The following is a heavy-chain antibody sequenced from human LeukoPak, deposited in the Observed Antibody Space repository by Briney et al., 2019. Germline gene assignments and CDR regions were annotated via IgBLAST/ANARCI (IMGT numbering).Heavy chain of an antibody. V-gene: IGHV1-46*01. CDR2: INPAGGST. Sequence: GASVKVSCKASGYTFISNYIHRVRQAPGQGLEWMGIINPAGGSTSYAQKFQSRVTMTRDTSTSTVFMELSSLTSEDTAVYYCAREFTYSFDSSGYSLGLDHWGQGTLVTVSS. CDR3: AREFTYSFDSSGYSLGLDH. J-gene: IGHJ5*02. D-gene: IGHD3-22*01. CDR1: GYTFISNY.